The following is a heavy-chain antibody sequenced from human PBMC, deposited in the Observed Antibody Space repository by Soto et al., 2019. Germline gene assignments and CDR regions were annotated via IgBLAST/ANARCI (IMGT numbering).Heavy chain of an antibody. CDR3: ARAVAVAADFDY. CDR1: GYTFTGYA. Sequence: VSGKASCKASGYTFTGYAIDWVRQAPGQRLEWMGWINAGNGNTKYSQKFQGRVTITRDTSASTAYMELSSLRSEDTAVYYCARAVAVAADFDYWGQGTLVTVSS. J-gene: IGHJ4*02. CDR2: INAGNGNT. D-gene: IGHD6-19*01. V-gene: IGHV1-3*01.